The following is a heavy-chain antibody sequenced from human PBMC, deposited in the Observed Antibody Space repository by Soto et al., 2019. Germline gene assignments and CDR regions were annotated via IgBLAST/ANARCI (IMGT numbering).Heavy chain of an antibody. J-gene: IGHJ3*02. CDR3: ARDGYSAGFDI. Sequence: EVQLVESGGGLVQPGGSLRLSCAASGFTFSAYYMSWARQPPGKGLEWVANIKQDGSEKYYVDSVKGRFTISRDNAKNSLYLQMNSLRAEDTAVYYCARDGYSAGFDIWGHGTMVTVSS. CDR2: IKQDGSEK. CDR1: GFTFSAYY. D-gene: IGHD5-18*01. V-gene: IGHV3-7*01.